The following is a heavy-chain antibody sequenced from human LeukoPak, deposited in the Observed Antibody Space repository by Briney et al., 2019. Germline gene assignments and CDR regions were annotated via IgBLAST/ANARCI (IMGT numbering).Heavy chain of an antibody. CDR1: GGSISSGDYY. D-gene: IGHD3-10*01. CDR3: ARGLLWFGELLYYFDY. V-gene: IGHV4-30-4*01. Sequence: SQTLSLTCTVSGGSISSGDYYWRWIRQPPGKGLEWIGYIYYSGSTYYNPSLKSRVTISVDTSKNQFSLKLSSVTAADTAVYYCARGLLWFGELLYYFDYWGQGTLVTVS. CDR2: IYYSGST. J-gene: IGHJ4*02.